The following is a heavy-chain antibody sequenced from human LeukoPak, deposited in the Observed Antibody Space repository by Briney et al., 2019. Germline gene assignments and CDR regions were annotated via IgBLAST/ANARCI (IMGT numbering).Heavy chain of an antibody. D-gene: IGHD2-2*01. Sequence: GGSLRLSCAASGFTFSSYAMHWVRQAPGKGLEWVAVISYDGSNKYYADSVKGRFTISRDNAKNSLYLQMNSLRAEDTALYYCARELGYCSSTSCYPLDYWGQGTLVTVSS. V-gene: IGHV3-30*04. J-gene: IGHJ4*02. CDR1: GFTFSSYA. CDR3: ARELGYCSSTSCYPLDY. CDR2: ISYDGSNK.